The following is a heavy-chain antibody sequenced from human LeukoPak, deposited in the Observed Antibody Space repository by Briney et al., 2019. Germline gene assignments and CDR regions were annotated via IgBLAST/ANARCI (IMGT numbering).Heavy chain of an antibody. Sequence: SVKVSCKASGGTFSSYAISWVRQAPGQGLEWMGGIIPIFGTANYAQKFQGRVTITTDESTSTAYMELSSLRSGDTAVYYCASDGAIYSNSNDYWGQGTLVTVSS. V-gene: IGHV1-69*05. CDR3: ASDGAIYSNSNDY. J-gene: IGHJ4*02. CDR2: IIPIFGTA. D-gene: IGHD4-11*01. CDR1: GGTFSSYA.